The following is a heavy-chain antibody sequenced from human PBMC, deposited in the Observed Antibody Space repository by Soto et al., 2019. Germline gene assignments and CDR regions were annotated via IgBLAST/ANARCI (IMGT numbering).Heavy chain of an antibody. D-gene: IGHD6-13*01. J-gene: IGHJ5*02. Sequence: QVQLVQSGAEVKKPGASVKASCKASGYTFTSYDINWVRQATGQGLEWMGWMNPNSGNTGYAQKFQVRVTMTRNTSISTAYMELSSLRSEDTAVYYCARERSAAGTGGFDPWGQGTLVTVSS. CDR1: GYTFTSYD. CDR2: MNPNSGNT. CDR3: ARERSAAGTGGFDP. V-gene: IGHV1-8*01.